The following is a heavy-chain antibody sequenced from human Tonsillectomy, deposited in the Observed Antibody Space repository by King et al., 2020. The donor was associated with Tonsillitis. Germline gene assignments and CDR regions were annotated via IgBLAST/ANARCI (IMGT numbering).Heavy chain of an antibody. J-gene: IGHJ4*02. D-gene: IGHD3-22*01. CDR3: AKDGYDSSGYYWGDY. V-gene: IGHV3-30*18. Sequence: VQLVESGGGVVQPGRSLTLSCAASGFTFSRYGMHWVRQAPGKGLEWVAVISYDGSNKYYADSVKGRFTISRDNSKNTLYLQMNSLRAEDTAVYYCAKDGYDSSGYYWGDYWGQGTLVTVSS. CDR2: ISYDGSNK. CDR1: GFTFSRYG.